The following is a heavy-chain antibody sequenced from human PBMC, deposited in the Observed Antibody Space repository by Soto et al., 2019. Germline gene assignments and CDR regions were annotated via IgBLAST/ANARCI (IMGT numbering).Heavy chain of an antibody. Sequence: QVQLQQWGAGLLKPSETLSLTCAVYGGSFSGYYWSWIRQPPGKGLEWIGEINHSGSTNCNPSLKSRVTIPVDTSKNQFSLKLSSVTAADTAVYSCARLGGAVAGKDYYYYGMDVWGQGTTVTVSS. CDR2: INHSGST. CDR3: ARLGGAVAGKDYYYYGMDV. D-gene: IGHD6-19*01. CDR1: GGSFSGYY. V-gene: IGHV4-34*01. J-gene: IGHJ6*02.